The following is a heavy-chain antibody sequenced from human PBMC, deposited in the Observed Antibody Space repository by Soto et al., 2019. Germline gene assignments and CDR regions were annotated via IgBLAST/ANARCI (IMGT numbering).Heavy chain of an antibody. V-gene: IGHV4-31*03. CDR1: GGSISSGGY. CDR2: ISYSGST. Sequence: KTSETLSLTCTVSGGSISSGGYWTWIRQHPGRGLEWIGYISYSGSTYYNPSLKSRVTVSVDTSKNQFFLHLSSVTAANTAVYYCARASPQADIAYWGQGTLVTVSS. CDR3: ARASPQADIAY. J-gene: IGHJ4*02.